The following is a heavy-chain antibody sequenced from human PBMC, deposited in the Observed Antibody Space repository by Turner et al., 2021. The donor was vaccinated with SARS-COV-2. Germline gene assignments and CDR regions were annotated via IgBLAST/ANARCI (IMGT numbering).Heavy chain of an antibody. J-gene: IGHJ6*02. V-gene: IGHV1-24*01. D-gene: IGHD6-19*01. CDR3: ATVIAVAGLSYNMDV. Sequence: QVQLVQSGAAVKKPGASVKVSCTVSGYTLIEFSMHWVRQAPGKGLEGRGGFDPEDAESIYAQKFQGRVTMTEDTSTDTAYMERSSLRSEDTAVYYCATVIAVAGLSYNMDVWGQGTTVTVSS. CDR1: GYTLIEFS. CDR2: FDPEDAES.